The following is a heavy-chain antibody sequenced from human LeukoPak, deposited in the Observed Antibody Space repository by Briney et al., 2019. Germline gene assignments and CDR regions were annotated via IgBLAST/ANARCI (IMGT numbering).Heavy chain of an antibody. J-gene: IGHJ4*02. D-gene: IGHD2-2*01. Sequence: GASVKVSCKASGYTFTSYGVSWVRQAPGQGLEWMGWISAYNGNTNYAQKLQGRVTMTTDTSTSTAYAELRSLRSGDTAVYYCARVRVVVPAALIGGFGYWGQGTLVTVSS. CDR1: GYTFTSYG. CDR2: ISAYNGNT. V-gene: IGHV1-18*01. CDR3: ARVRVVVPAALIGGFGY.